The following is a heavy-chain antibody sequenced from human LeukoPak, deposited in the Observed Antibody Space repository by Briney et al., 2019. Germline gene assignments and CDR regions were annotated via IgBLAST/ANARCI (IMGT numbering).Heavy chain of an antibody. D-gene: IGHD3-22*01. CDR1: GYTFNSYG. CDR3: ARDQDYYDSSGDYYYYGMDV. CDR2: ISAYNGNT. Sequence: ASVKVSCKASGYTFNSYGISWVRRAPRQGPEWMGWISAYNGNTNYAQRLQGRVTMTTDTSTSTAYMELRSLRSDDTAVYYCARDQDYYDSSGDYYYYGMDVWGQGTTVTVSS. J-gene: IGHJ6*02. V-gene: IGHV1-18*01.